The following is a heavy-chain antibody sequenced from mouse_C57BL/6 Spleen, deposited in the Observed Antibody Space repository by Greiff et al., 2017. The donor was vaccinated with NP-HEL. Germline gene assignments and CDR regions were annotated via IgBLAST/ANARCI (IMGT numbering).Heavy chain of an antibody. CDR2: IYPGDGDT. CDR1: GYAFSSSW. CDR3: ARCSSEDYLDY. D-gene: IGHD1-1*01. J-gene: IGHJ2*01. V-gene: IGHV1-82*01. Sequence: VQLQQSGPELVKPGASVKISCKASGYAFSSSWMNWVKQRPGKGLEWIGRIYPGDGDTNYNGKFKGKATLTADKSSSTAYMQLSSLTSEDSAVYFCARCSSEDYLDYWGQGTTLTVSS.